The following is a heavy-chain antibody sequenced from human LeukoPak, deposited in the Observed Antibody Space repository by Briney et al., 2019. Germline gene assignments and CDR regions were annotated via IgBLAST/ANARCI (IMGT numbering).Heavy chain of an antibody. CDR3: ARGTSGANYYYYMAV. Sequence: GESLKISCTGSGYTFSTYWIYWVRQMPGKGLEWMGIIYPSDSDTKYNPAFQGQVTISADKSSSTAYLQWNSLKASDTALYYCARGTSGANYYYYMAVWGKGTTVIVSS. CDR2: IYPSDSDT. V-gene: IGHV5-51*01. CDR1: GYTFSTYW. J-gene: IGHJ6*03.